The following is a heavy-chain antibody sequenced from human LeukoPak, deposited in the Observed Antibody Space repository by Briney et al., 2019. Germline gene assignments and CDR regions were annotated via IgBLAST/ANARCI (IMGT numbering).Heavy chain of an antibody. CDR2: IRYDGSNE. CDR1: GFTFSSYG. CDR3: ARDRSITMVRGVIWD. Sequence: GGSLRLSCAASGFTFSSYGMHWVRQAPGKGLEWVAFIRYDGSNEYYADSVKGRFTISRDNSKYTLYLQMNSLRADDTAVYYCARDRSITMVRGVIWDWGQGTLVTVSS. D-gene: IGHD3-10*01. V-gene: IGHV3-30*02. J-gene: IGHJ4*02.